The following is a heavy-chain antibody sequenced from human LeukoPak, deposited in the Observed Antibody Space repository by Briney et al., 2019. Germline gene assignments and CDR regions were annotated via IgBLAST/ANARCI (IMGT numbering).Heavy chain of an antibody. CDR3: ARRVSAASNWFDP. V-gene: IGHV4-59*01. CDR1: VDSISGYY. Sequence: SETLSLTCTFSVDSISGYYWSWIRQPRWKGLEWIGYIYYSGSTNYNPSLKSRVTISVDTSKNQFSLKLSSVTAADTAVYYCARRVSAASNWFDPWGQGTLVTVSS. J-gene: IGHJ5*02. D-gene: IGHD2-2*01. CDR2: IYYSGST.